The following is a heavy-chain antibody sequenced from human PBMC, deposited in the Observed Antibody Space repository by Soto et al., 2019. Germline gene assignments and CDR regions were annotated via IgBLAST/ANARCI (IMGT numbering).Heavy chain of an antibody. CDR2: ISSSSSYI. CDR3: ARKTAAGIDY. J-gene: IGHJ4*02. Sequence: EVQLVESGGGLVKPGGSLRLSCAAYGFTFSSYTMNWVRQAPGKGLEWVSSISSSSSYIYYTDSVQGRFTISRDNAKNSLYLQMNSLRDEDTAVYYCARKTAAGIDYWGQGTLVTVSS. V-gene: IGHV3-21*01. CDR1: GFTFSSYT. D-gene: IGHD6-13*01.